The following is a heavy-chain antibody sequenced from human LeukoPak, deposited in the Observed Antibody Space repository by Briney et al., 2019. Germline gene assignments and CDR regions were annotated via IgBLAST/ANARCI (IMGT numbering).Heavy chain of an antibody. Sequence: PGGSLRLSCAASGFTFSSYGMHWVRQAPGKGLEWVAVISYDGSNKYYADSVKGRFTISRDNSKNTLYLQMNSLRAEDTAVYYCARTYCSSTSCYLFDYWGQGTLVTASS. D-gene: IGHD2-2*01. J-gene: IGHJ4*02. CDR2: ISYDGSNK. CDR1: GFTFSSYG. CDR3: ARTYCSSTSCYLFDY. V-gene: IGHV3-30*03.